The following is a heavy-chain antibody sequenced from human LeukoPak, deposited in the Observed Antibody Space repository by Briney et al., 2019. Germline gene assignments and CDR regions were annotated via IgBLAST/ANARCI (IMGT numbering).Heavy chain of an antibody. V-gene: IGHV1-2*02. CDR2: INPNTGAT. J-gene: IGHJ4*02. Sequence: ASVKVSCKPSGYTFTGYYLHWVRQAPGQGLEWMGWINPNTGATIYAEKFQGRVTMTSDTSIDTAYMYMRRLRSDETAVYYCARDRVGSGWPRPWYFEFWGQGTLMTVSS. CDR3: ARDRVGSGWPRPWYFEF. CDR1: GYTFTGYY. D-gene: IGHD6-19*01.